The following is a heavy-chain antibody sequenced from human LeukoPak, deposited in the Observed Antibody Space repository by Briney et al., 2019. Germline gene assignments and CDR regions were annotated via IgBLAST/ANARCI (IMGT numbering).Heavy chain of an antibody. Sequence: GGSLRLSCAASGFTFDDYGLSWVRQAPGKGLEWVSAISGSGGSTYYADSVKGRFTISRDNSKNTLYLQMNSLRAEDTAVYYCAKDGYSYGLGYMDVWGKGTTVTISS. CDR2: ISGSGGST. V-gene: IGHV3-23*01. D-gene: IGHD5-18*01. J-gene: IGHJ6*03. CDR3: AKDGYSYGLGYMDV. CDR1: GFTFDDYG.